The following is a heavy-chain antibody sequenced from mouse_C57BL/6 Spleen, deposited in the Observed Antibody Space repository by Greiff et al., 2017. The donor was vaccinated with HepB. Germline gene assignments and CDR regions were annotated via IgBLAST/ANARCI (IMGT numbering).Heavy chain of an antibody. CDR1: GFTFSDYG. J-gene: IGHJ4*01. D-gene: IGHD4-1*01. CDR2: ISSGSSTI. V-gene: IGHV5-17*01. Sequence: EVKLMESGGGLVKPGGSLKLSCAASGFTFSDYGMHWVRQAPEKGLEWVAYISSGSSTIYYADTVKGRFTISRDNAKNTLFLQMTSLRSEDTAMYYCARERWDEGRAMDYWGQGTSVTVSS. CDR3: ARERWDEGRAMDY.